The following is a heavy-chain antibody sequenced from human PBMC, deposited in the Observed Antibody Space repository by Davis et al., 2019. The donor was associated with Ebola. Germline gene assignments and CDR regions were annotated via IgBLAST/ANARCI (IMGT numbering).Heavy chain of an antibody. CDR3: ARLNLDSFDY. V-gene: IGHV1-46*01. J-gene: IGHJ4*02. CDR2: INPSGGST. D-gene: IGHD1-14*01. Sequence: ASVKVSCKASGYTFTSYYMHWVRQAPGQGLEWMGIINPSGGSTSYAQKFQGRVTITADESTSTAYMELSSLRSEDTAVYYCARLNLDSFDYWGQGTLVTVSS. CDR1: GYTFTSYY.